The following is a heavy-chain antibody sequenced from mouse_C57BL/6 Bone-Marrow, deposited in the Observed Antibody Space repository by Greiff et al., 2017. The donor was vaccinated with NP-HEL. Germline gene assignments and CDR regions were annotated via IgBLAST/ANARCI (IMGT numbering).Heavy chain of an antibody. CDR2: INPYNGGT. J-gene: IGHJ3*01. V-gene: IGHV1-19*01. CDR3: ARGVRDPGWFVY. D-gene: IGHD5-1*01. Sequence: VQLQQSGPVLVKPGASVKMSCKASGYTFTDYYMNWVKQSHGKSLEWIGVINPYNGGTSYNQKFKGKATLTVDKSSSTAYMELNSLTSEDSAVYYCARGVRDPGWFVYWGAGTLVTVSA. CDR1: GYTFTDYY.